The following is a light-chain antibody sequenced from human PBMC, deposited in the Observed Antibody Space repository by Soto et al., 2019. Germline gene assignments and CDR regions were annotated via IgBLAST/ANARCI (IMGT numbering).Light chain of an antibody. V-gene: IGKV1-5*03. CDR3: QHYNSYSEA. J-gene: IGKJ1*01. CDR1: QTISSW. Sequence: DIQMSHSTSHQSASVGDRTTITCRASQTISSWLAWYQQKPGKAPKLLIYKASTLKSGVPSRFSCSGSGTEFTLTISSLQPDDFATYYCQHYNSYSEAFGQGTKV. CDR2: KAS.